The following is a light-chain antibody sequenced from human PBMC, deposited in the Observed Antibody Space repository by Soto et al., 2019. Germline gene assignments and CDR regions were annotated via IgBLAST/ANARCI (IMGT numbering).Light chain of an antibody. CDR3: QQYKNYPWT. Sequence: DIQMTQSPSTLSASVGDRVTITCRASQSISSWLAWYQQKPGKAPKLLIYKASSLESGVPSRFSGSGSGTEFTLNISSLQPDDFATYYFQQYKNYPWTFGQGTKVEIK. V-gene: IGKV1-5*03. CDR1: QSISSW. CDR2: KAS. J-gene: IGKJ1*01.